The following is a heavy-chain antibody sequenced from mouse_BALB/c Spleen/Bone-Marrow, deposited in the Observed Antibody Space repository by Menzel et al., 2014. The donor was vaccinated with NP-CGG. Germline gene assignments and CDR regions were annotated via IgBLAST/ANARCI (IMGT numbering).Heavy chain of an antibody. V-gene: IGHV1-7*01. CDR1: GYTFTSYW. D-gene: IGHD1-1*02. CDR2: INPSTGYT. J-gene: IGHJ4*01. CDR3: AREGYGSYHYYAMDY. Sequence: VQGVESGAELAKPGASVKMSCKASGYTFTSYWMYWIKQRPGQGLEWIGYINPSTGYTEYNQKFKDKATLTADKSSNTAYMQLSSLTSEDSAVYYCAREGYGSYHYYAMDYWGQGTSVTVSS.